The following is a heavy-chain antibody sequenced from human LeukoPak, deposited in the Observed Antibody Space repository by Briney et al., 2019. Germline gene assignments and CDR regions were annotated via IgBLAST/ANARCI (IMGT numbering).Heavy chain of an antibody. CDR1: GGSFSGYY. J-gene: IGHJ4*02. V-gene: IGHV4-34*01. Sequence: NPSETLSLTCAVYGGSFSGYYWSWIRQPPGKGLEWIGEINHSGSTNYNPSLKSRVTISVDTSKNQFSLKLSSVTAADTAVYYCAAGYCSSTSCFRIFDYWGQGTLVTVSS. D-gene: IGHD2-2*01. CDR2: INHSGST. CDR3: AAGYCSSTSCFRIFDY.